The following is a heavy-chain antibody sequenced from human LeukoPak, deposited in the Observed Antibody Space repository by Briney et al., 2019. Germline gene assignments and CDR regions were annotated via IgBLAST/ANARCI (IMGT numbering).Heavy chain of an antibody. CDR1: GFTFSSYG. J-gene: IGHJ4*02. CDR3: AKMDGYNVGDY. D-gene: IGHD5-24*01. CDR2: ISYDGSNK. V-gene: IGHV3-30*18. Sequence: GGSLRLSCAASGFTFSSYGMHWVRQAPGKGLEWVAVISYDGSNKYYADSVKGRFTISRDNSKNTLYLQMNSLRAEDTAVYYCAKMDGYNVGDYWGQGTLVTISS.